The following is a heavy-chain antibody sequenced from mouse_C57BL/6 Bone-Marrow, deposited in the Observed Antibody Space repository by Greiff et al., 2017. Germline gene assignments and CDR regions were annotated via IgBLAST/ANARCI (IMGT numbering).Heavy chain of an antibody. Sequence: EVKLMESGGDLVKPGGSLNLSCAASGFTFSSYGMSWVRQTPDKRLEWVATISSGGSYTYYPDSVKGRFTISRDNAKNTMYLQMSSLKSEDTAMYYWARQGFAYWGQGTLVTVSA. CDR1: GFTFSSYG. V-gene: IGHV5-6*01. J-gene: IGHJ3*01. CDR2: ISSGGSYT. CDR3: ARQGFAY.